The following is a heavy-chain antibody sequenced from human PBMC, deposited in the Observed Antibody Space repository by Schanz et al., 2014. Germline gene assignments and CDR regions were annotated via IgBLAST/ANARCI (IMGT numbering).Heavy chain of an antibody. V-gene: IGHV3-33*08. CDR3: ARANYRRKINFDY. J-gene: IGHJ4*02. Sequence: VQLVESGGGLVQPGGSLRLSCAASGFTFSDHYMDWVRQAPGKGLEWVAAMSYDGSIKYYADSVKGRFTMSRDNSKNTLYLQMNSLRAEDTAVYYCARANYRRKINFDYWGRGTQVTVSS. CDR2: MSYDGSIK. CDR1: GFTFSDHY. D-gene: IGHD3-10*01.